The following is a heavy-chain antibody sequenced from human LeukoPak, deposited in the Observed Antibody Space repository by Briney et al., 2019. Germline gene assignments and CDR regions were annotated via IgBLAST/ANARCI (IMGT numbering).Heavy chain of an antibody. Sequence: GGSLRLSCAASGFTVSSNYMTWVRQAPGKGLEWVSVIYSGGSTYYADSVKGRFTISRDNSKNTLYLQMNSLRAEDTAVYYCAAAKQWLVPDYWGQGPWSPSPQ. CDR3: AAAKQWLVPDY. V-gene: IGHV3-53*01. J-gene: IGHJ4*02. CDR1: GFTVSSNY. D-gene: IGHD6-19*01. CDR2: IYSGGST.